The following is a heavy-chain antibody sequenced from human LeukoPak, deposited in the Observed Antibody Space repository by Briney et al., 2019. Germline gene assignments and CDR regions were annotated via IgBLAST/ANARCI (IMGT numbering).Heavy chain of an antibody. D-gene: IGHD3-16*01. V-gene: IGHV3-23*01. CDR3: VKDRGRGEVAEYFQH. CDR1: GFTFSSYA. CDR2: ISGSGGST. J-gene: IGHJ1*01. Sequence: GSLRLSCAASGFTFSSYAMSWVRQAPGKGLEWVSAISGSGGSTYYADSVKGRFTISRDNSKNTLYLQMNSLRAEDTAVYYCVKDRGRGEVAEYFQHWGQGTLVTVSS.